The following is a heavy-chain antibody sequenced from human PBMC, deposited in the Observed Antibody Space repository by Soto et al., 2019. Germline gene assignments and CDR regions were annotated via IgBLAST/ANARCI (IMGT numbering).Heavy chain of an antibody. V-gene: IGHV4-30-4*01. J-gene: IGHJ6*02. CDR2: IYYTGTT. D-gene: IGHD4-17*01. Sequence: TLSLTCTVSGGSIRSADYYWSWVRQPPGKGLEWIGYIYYTGTTYYNPSLKSRVTISLDTSKNRFSLKLSSVTAADTAVYYCARMTTVSYYYGLDVWGQGTTVTVS. CDR1: GGSIRSADYY. CDR3: ARMTTVSYYYGLDV.